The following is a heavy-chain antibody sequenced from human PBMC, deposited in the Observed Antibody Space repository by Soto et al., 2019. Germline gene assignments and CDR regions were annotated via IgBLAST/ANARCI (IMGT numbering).Heavy chain of an antibody. Sequence: PGESLKISCKGSGYSFTSYWIVWVRQMPGRGLEWMGIIYPGDSDTRYSPSFQGQVTISADKSISTAYLQWSSLKASDTAMYYCARPVCGGDCYSWSGWFDPWGQGTLVTVSS. J-gene: IGHJ5*02. CDR2: IYPGDSDT. CDR3: ARPVCGGDCYSWSGWFDP. V-gene: IGHV5-51*01. D-gene: IGHD2-21*02. CDR1: GYSFTSYW.